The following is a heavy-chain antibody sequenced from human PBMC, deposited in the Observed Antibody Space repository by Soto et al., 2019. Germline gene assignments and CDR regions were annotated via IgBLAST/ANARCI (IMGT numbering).Heavy chain of an antibody. CDR2: INPNSGGT. CDR1: GYTFTGYY. V-gene: IGHV1-2*02. Sequence: GASVKVSCKASGYTFTGYYMHWVRQAPGQGLEWMGWINPNSGGTNYAQKFQGRVTMTRDTSISTAYMELSRLRSDDTAVYYCASRVGYCSGGSCYRKPFDYWGQGTLVTVSS. J-gene: IGHJ4*02. D-gene: IGHD2-15*01. CDR3: ASRVGYCSGGSCYRKPFDY.